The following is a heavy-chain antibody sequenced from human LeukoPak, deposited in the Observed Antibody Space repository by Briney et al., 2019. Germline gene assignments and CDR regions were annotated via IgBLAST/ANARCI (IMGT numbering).Heavy chain of an antibody. J-gene: IGHJ3*02. V-gene: IGHV3-53*01. D-gene: IGHD3-22*01. CDR2: IYSGGST. CDR1: GFTVSSNY. CDR3: ARDLGYYYDSSGPPVDAFDI. Sequence: GGSLRLSCAASGFTVSSNYMSWVRQAPGKGLEWVSVIYSGGSTYYADSVKGRFTISRDNSKNTLYLQMNSLRAEDTAVYYCARDLGYYYDSSGPPVDAFDIWGQGTMVTVSS.